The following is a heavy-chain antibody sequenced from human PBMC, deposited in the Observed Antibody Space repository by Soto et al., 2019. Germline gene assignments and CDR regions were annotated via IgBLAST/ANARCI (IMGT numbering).Heavy chain of an antibody. CDR3: VKNSGWFNT. CDR2: IDGSGGIT. CDR1: GSPLGTPA. J-gene: IGHJ5*02. V-gene: IGHV3-23*01. D-gene: IGHD3-10*01. Sequence: QLLQSGGGLLQPGGSLKLPFAASGSPLGTPAMSWVRQAPGEGLEWVSTIDGSGGITYYADSVKGRFTISRDNSRNTVYLQMNSLRGDDTALYYCVKNSGWFNTWGQGALVTVSS.